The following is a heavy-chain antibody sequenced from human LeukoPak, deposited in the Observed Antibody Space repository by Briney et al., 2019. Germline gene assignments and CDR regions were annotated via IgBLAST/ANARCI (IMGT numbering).Heavy chain of an antibody. Sequence: SETLSLTCTVSGASITSYYWSWIRQPAGKGLEWIGRMYTSGSTNYNPSLQSRVTISLDKSKNQFSLKLNSVTAADTAVYYCARHGGGYSFDYWGQGTLVTVSS. CDR3: ARHGGGYSFDY. CDR1: GASITSYY. D-gene: IGHD5-24*01. CDR2: MYTSGST. V-gene: IGHV4-4*07. J-gene: IGHJ4*02.